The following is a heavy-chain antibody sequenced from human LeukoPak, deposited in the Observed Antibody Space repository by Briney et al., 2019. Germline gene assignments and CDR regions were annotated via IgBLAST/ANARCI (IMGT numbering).Heavy chain of an antibody. V-gene: IGHV1-2*02. Sequence: ASAKVSCKASGYTFTGYYMHWVRQAPGQGLEWMGWINPNSGGTNYAQKFQGRVTMTRDTSISTAYMELSRLRSDDTAVYYCAREQLENYDSSGYYYLYFDYWGQGTLVTVSS. D-gene: IGHD3-22*01. CDR3: AREQLENYDSSGYYYLYFDY. CDR2: INPNSGGT. J-gene: IGHJ4*02. CDR1: GYTFTGYY.